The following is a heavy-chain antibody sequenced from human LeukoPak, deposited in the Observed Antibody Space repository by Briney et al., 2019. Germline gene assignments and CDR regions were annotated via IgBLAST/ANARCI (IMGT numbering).Heavy chain of an antibody. V-gene: IGHV3-7*03. D-gene: IGHD1-26*01. CDR3: ARDKVVGATYFDY. CDR2: IHQDGSER. CDR1: GFTFSNYW. Sequence: GGSLRLSCAASGFTFSNYWMSWVRQAPGKGPEWVANIHQDGSERYYVDSVKGRFTISRDNAKNSLYLQMDSLRAEDTAIYYCARDKVVGATYFDYWGQGTLVTVSS. J-gene: IGHJ4*02.